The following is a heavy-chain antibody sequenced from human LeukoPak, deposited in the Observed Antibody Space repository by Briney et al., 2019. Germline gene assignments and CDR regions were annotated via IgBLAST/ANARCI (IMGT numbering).Heavy chain of an antibody. CDR3: ARVGGSNYYYYGMDV. D-gene: IGHD3-10*01. V-gene: IGHV4-59*01. CDR2: IYYSGST. CDR1: GGSISSYY. J-gene: IGHJ6*02. Sequence: PSETLSLTCTVSGGSISSYYWSWIRQPPGKGLGWIGYIYYSGSTNYNPSLKSRVTISVDTSKNRFSLKLSSVTAADTAVYYCARVGGSNYYYYGMDVWGQGTTVTVSS.